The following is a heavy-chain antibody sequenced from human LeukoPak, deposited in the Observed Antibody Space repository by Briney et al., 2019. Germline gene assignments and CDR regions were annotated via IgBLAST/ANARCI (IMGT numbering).Heavy chain of an antibody. D-gene: IGHD3-10*01. Sequence: SETLSLTCAVSGYSISSGYYWGWIRQPPGKGLEWIGSIYHSGSTYYNPSLESRVTISVDTSKNQFSLKLSSVTAADTAVYYCARVKITMVRGVQYPDYWGQGTLVTVSS. J-gene: IGHJ4*02. V-gene: IGHV4-38-2*01. CDR2: IYHSGST. CDR1: GYSISSGYY. CDR3: ARVKITMVRGVQYPDY.